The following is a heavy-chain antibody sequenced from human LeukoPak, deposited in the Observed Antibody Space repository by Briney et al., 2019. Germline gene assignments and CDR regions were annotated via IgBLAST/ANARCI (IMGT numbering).Heavy chain of an antibody. V-gene: IGHV1-18*01. CDR1: GYTFTSYG. CDR2: ISAYNGNT. J-gene: IGHJ6*02. Sequence: ASVKVSCKASGYTFTSYGISWVRQAPGQGLEWMGWISAYNGNTNYAQKLQGRVTMTTDISTRTAYMELRSLRPDDTAVYYCARGYLSSGSYYYYGMDVWGQGTTVTVSS. D-gene: IGHD1-26*01. CDR3: ARGYLSSGSYYYYGMDV.